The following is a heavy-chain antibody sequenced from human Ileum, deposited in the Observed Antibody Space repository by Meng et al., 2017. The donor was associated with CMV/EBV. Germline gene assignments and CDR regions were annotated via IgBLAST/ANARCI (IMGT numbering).Heavy chain of an antibody. CDR1: GGSFSDYY. CDR3: ATNSEDY. J-gene: IGHJ4*02. D-gene: IGHD4-23*01. Sequence: QLELCGAGLLKPSETLSLICAVYGGSFSDYYWILIRQSPGKGLEWIGEVHHSGITNYNPSLKSRVTISVDTSKNQFFLKLTSVTAADTGLYYCATNSEDYWGQGTLVTVSS. V-gene: IGHV4-34*01. CDR2: VHHSGIT.